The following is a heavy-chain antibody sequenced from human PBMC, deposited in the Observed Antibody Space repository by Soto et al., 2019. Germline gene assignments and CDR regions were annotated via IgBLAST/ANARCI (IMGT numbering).Heavy chain of an antibody. CDR1: GGSISSTSYY. D-gene: IGHD3-10*01. CDR3: ARQVVLGTVAGSGSFDF. J-gene: IGHJ4*02. Sequence: QLQLQESGPGLVKPSETLSLTCTVSGGSISSTSYYWVWIRQPPGKGLEWIGSFYYTGSTYYNPSVKSRVTISVDTSENQFSLKLSSVTAADTAVYYCARQVVLGTVAGSGSFDFWGQGTLVTVSS. V-gene: IGHV4-39*01. CDR2: FYYTGST.